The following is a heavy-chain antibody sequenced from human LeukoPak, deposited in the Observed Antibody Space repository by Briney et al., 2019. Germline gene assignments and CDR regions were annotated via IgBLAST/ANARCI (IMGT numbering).Heavy chain of an antibody. J-gene: IGHJ4*02. V-gene: IGHV3-15*01. Sequence: GGSLRLSCAASGFTFSNAWMSWVRQAPGKGLEWVSRIKSKTDGGTTDYAAPVKGRSTISRDDSKNTLYLQMNSLKTEDTAVYYCTTVYYWGQGTLVTVSS. CDR3: TTVYY. CDR2: IKSKTDGGTT. CDR1: GFTFSNAW.